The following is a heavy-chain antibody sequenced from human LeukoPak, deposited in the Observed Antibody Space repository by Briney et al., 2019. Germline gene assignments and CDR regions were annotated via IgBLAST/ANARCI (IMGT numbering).Heavy chain of an antibody. D-gene: IGHD3-22*01. CDR1: GFTLSSYW. CDR2: IRYDGSNK. V-gene: IGHV3-30*02. Sequence: GGSPRLSCAASGFTLSSYWMSWVRQAPGKGLEWVAFIRYDGSNKYYADSVKGRFTISRDNSKNTLYLQMNSLRAEDTAVYYCAKGYYYDSSGYSYFDYWGQGTLVTVSS. CDR3: AKGYYYDSSGYSYFDY. J-gene: IGHJ4*02.